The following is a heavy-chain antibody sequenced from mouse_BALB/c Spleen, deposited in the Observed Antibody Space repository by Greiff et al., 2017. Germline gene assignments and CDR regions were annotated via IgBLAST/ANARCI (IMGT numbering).Heavy chain of an antibody. J-gene: IGHJ3*01. CDR2: ISSGGST. Sequence: EVKLVESGGGLVKPGGSLKLSCAASGFTFSSYAMSWVRQTPEKRLEWVASISSGGSTYYPDSVKGRFTISRDNARNILYLQMSSLRSEDTAMYYCASGGGTTVVALYYFDYWGQGTLVTVSA. D-gene: IGHD1-1*01. V-gene: IGHV5-6-5*01. CDR3: ASGGGTTVVALYYFDY. CDR1: GFTFSSYA.